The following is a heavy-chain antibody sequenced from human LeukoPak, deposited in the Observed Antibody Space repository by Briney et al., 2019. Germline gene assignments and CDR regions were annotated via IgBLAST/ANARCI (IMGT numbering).Heavy chain of an antibody. J-gene: IGHJ4*02. V-gene: IGHV5-51*01. CDR2: IYPGDSDT. Sequence: GESLKISCKGSGYSFTSYWIGWVRQMPGKGLEWMGIIYPGDSDTRYSPSFQGQVTISADKSISTAYLQWSSLKASDTAMYYCARGEVSCSSTSCYNTYDYWGQGTLVTVSS. CDR1: GYSFTSYW. D-gene: IGHD2-2*01. CDR3: ARGEVSCSSTSCYNTYDY.